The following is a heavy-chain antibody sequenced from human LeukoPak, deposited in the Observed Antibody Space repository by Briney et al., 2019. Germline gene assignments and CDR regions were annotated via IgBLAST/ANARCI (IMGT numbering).Heavy chain of an antibody. V-gene: IGHV3-23*01. CDR2: ISGSGGST. CDR1: GFTFSSYG. Sequence: GGSLRLSCAASGFTFSSYGMSWVRQAPGKGLEWVSAISGSGGSTYYADSVKGRFTISRDNSKNTLYLQMNSLRAEDTAVYYCARGHYYDSSVYYYANYYYMDVWGKGTTVTISS. CDR3: ARGHYYDSSVYYYANYYYMDV. J-gene: IGHJ6*03. D-gene: IGHD3-22*01.